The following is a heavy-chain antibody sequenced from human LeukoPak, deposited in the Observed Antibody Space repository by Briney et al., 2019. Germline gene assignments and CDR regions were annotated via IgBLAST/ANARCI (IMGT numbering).Heavy chain of an antibody. V-gene: IGHV3-23*01. CDR3: ARNLQTILRYFDL. J-gene: IGHJ2*01. Sequence: PGGSLRLSCAASGFTFRSYAMSWVRQAPGKGLEWVSTLGGSDSSTYYADSVKGRFIISRDISKNTLYLQMNSLRAEDTAVFYCARNLQTILRYFDLWGRGTLVTVSS. CDR2: LGGSDSST. CDR1: GFTFRSYA. D-gene: IGHD1-1*01.